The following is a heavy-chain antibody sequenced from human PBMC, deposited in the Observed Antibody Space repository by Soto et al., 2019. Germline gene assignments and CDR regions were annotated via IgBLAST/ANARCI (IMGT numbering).Heavy chain of an antibody. CDR2: IYWDDDK. J-gene: IGHJ4*02. CDR1: GFSLSTSGVG. CDR3: AHRSTAGAGGWDSPHFDY. D-gene: IGHD6-19*01. V-gene: IGHV2-5*02. Sequence: QITLKESGPSLVKPTQTLTLTCTFSGFSLSTSGVGVGWIRQPPGKALEWLAVIYWDDDKRYSPSLKSRLTITKDPSKNQVVLTMTNMDPVDTATYYCAHRSTAGAGGWDSPHFDYWGQGTLVTVSS.